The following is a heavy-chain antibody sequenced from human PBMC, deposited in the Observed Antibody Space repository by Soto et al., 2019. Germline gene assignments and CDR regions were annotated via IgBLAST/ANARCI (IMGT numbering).Heavy chain of an antibody. J-gene: IGHJ5*02. CDR2: IHYSGTA. D-gene: IGHD1-1*01. Sequence: SETLSLTCTVSGGSISSGGYYWTWIRQFPGKGLEWIGYIHYSGTAYYNPSLRSRANLSVDTSKSQFSLKLSSVTAADTAVYYCAGNKGGTTFWFDPWGLGTLVTVSS. CDR1: GGSISSGGYY. CDR3: AGNKGGTTFWFDP. V-gene: IGHV4-31*03.